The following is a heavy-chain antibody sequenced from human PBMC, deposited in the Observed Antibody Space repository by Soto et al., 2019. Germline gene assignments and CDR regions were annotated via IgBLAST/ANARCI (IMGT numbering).Heavy chain of an antibody. V-gene: IGHV1-2*02. CDR3: AREYDLTMNYGLDV. CDR1: GYTFTAHC. CDR2: INPNSGVT. J-gene: IGHJ6*02. Sequence: QVQLVQSGAEVKKPGASVKVSCKTSGYTFTAHCIHWVRQAPGQGLEWMGWINPNSGVTTNAQKFHARVTMTRDTSISTAYMELSGLTSDDTAVYYCAREYDLTMNYGLDVWGQGTTVTVSS. D-gene: IGHD3-3*01.